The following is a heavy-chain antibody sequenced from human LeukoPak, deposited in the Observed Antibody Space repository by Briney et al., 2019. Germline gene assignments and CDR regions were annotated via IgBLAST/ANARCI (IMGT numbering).Heavy chain of an antibody. CDR2: VSGRDDST. V-gene: IGHV3-23*01. CDR1: GFIFSNYA. J-gene: IGHJ4*02. CDR3: ARGLWFGESDY. Sequence: GGPLRLSCAASGFIFSNYAMTWVREARGKGLEWVSAVSGRDDSTLYGDCVKGLFTISRDNAKNSLYLQMNSLRAEDTAVYYCARGLWFGESDYWGQGTLVTVSS. D-gene: IGHD3-10*01.